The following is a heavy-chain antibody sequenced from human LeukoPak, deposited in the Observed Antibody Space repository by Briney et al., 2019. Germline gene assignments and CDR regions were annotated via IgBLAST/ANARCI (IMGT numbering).Heavy chain of an antibody. Sequence: PGGSLRLSCVVSGFTLSGHSINWVRQAPGKGLEWVGFIRSKAYGGTTEYAASVKGRFTISRDDSKSIAYLQMNSLKTEDTAVYYCTRGRRATHDYWGQGTLVTVSS. CDR2: IRSKAYGGTT. CDR1: GFTLSGHS. J-gene: IGHJ4*02. V-gene: IGHV3-49*04. D-gene: IGHD1-26*01. CDR3: TRGRRATHDY.